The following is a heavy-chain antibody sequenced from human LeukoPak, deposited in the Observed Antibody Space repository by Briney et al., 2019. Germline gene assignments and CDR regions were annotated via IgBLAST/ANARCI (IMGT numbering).Heavy chain of an antibody. V-gene: IGHV1-69*05. CDR3: AGKGTGRAPD. CDR1: GGTFSSYA. CDR2: IIPIFGTA. D-gene: IGHD3/OR15-3a*01. J-gene: IGHJ4*02. Sequence: GSSVKVSCKASGGTFSSYAISWVRQAPGQGLEWMGGIIPIFGTANYAQKFLGRVTITTDESTSTAYMELSSLRSEDTAVYYCAGKGTGRAPDWGQGTLVTVSS.